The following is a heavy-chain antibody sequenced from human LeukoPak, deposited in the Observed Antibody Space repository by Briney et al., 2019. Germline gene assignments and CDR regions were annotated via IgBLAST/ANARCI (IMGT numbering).Heavy chain of an antibody. D-gene: IGHD3-10*01. CDR2: IYYSGST. CDR3: ASTEWVGEPLYYFDY. J-gene: IGHJ4*02. V-gene: IGHV4-59*08. CDR1: GGSISSYY. Sequence: SSETLSLTCTVSGGSISSYYWSWIRQPPGKGLEWIGYIYYSGSTNYNPSLKSRVTISVDTSKNQFSLKLSSVTAADTAVYYCASTEWVGEPLYYFDYWGQGTLVTVSS.